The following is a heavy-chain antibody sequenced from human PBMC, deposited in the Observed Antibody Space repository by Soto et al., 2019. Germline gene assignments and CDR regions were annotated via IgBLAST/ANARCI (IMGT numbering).Heavy chain of an antibody. D-gene: IGHD3-16*01. CDR3: ARSYYLADAFDV. J-gene: IGHJ3*01. CDR2: ISAFNGNT. CDR1: GFRFSDYG. V-gene: IGHV1-18*01. Sequence: ASVKVSCKASGFRFSDYGFNWLRQAPGQGLEWMGWISAFNGNTETAQGLQDRVTMTTDSSTTTAHMDLTNLTTDDTAIYYCARSYYLADAFDVWGQGTMVTVSS.